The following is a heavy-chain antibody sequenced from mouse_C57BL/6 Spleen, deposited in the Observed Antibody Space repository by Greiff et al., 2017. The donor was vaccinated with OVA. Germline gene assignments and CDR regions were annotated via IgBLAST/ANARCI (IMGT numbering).Heavy chain of an antibody. CDR1: GYTFTDYE. CDR2: IDPETGGT. J-gene: IGHJ2*01. D-gene: IGHD2-3*01. V-gene: IGHV1-15*01. CDR3: TRSGYDGYPLDY. Sequence: QVQLQQSGAELVRPGASVTLSCKASGYTFTDYEMHWVKQTPVHGLEWIGAIDPETGGTAYNQKFKGKAILTADKSSSTAYMELRSLTSADSAVYYCTRSGYDGYPLDYWGQGTTLTVSS.